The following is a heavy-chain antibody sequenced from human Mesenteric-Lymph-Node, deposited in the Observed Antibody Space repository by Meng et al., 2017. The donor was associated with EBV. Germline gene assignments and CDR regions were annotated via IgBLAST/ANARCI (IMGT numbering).Heavy chain of an antibody. CDR3: AREERQLLGKGGFDT. D-gene: IGHD2-2*01. CDR1: GDSVSSSSAV. V-gene: IGHV6-1*01. Sequence: QVQLQQSGPGLVMPSQTLSLTCVISGDSVSSSSAVWTWIRQAPSRGLEWLGRTDYRSKWYNEYAVSVEGRITINPDTSKNQFSLQLNSVTPDDTAVYYCAREERQLLGKGGFDTWGQGTLGTVSS. CDR2: TDYRSKWYN. J-gene: IGHJ4*02.